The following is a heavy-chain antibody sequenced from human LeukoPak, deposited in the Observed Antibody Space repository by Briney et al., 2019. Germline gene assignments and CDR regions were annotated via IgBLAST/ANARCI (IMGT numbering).Heavy chain of an antibody. J-gene: IGHJ4*02. CDR2: IDSGGRT. D-gene: IGHD3-9*01. CDR1: GFTFSIYS. Sequence: GGSLRLSCVASGFTFSIYSMSWVRQAPGKGLEWVSNIDSGGRTYFGDSVKGRFTISRDDSKNTLYLQMSSLRGEDTAVYYCAKTVVGAGWNYFDYWAQGTLVTVSS. V-gene: IGHV3-23*01. CDR3: AKTVVGAGWNYFDY.